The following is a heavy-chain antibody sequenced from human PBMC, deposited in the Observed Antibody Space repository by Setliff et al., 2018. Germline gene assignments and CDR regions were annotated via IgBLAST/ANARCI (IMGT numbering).Heavy chain of an antibody. CDR3: ARYNYYDSSGYFLTFDY. V-gene: IGHV4-39*01. CDR2: IYYSGST. J-gene: IGHJ4*02. Sequence: SSETLSLTCTVSGGSISSSSYYWGWIRQPPGKGLEWIGSIYYSGSTYYNPSLKSRVTISVDTSKNQFSLKLSSVTAADTAVYYCARYNYYDSSGYFLTFDYWGQGTQVTVSS. D-gene: IGHD3-22*01. CDR1: GGSISSSSYY.